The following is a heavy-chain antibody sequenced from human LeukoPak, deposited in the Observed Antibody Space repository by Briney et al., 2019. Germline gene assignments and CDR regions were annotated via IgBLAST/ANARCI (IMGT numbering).Heavy chain of an antibody. J-gene: IGHJ4*02. D-gene: IGHD1-26*01. CDR1: GYTFTGYY. V-gene: IGHV1-2*02. CDR2: INPNSGGT. Sequence: ASVKVSCKASGYTFTGYYMHWVRQAPGQGLEWMGWINPNSGGTNYAQKFQGRVTVTRDTSISTAYMELSRLRSDDTAVYYCARASGSCHSIFDYWGQGTLVTVSS. CDR3: ARASGSCHSIFDY.